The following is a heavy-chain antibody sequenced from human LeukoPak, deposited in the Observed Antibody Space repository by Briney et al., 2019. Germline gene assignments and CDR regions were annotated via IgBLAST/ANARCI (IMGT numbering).Heavy chain of an antibody. J-gene: IGHJ4*02. CDR1: GGSISSSSYY. CDR2: IYYSGNT. Sequence: SETLSLTCSVSGGSISSSSYYWGWIRQPPGKGLEWIGSIYYSGNTYYNPSLKSRVTTSVDTSKNQFSLKLSSVTAADTAVYYCARSYRYSYGFFDYWGQGTLVTVSS. D-gene: IGHD5-18*01. V-gene: IGHV4-39*01. CDR3: ARSYRYSYGFFDY.